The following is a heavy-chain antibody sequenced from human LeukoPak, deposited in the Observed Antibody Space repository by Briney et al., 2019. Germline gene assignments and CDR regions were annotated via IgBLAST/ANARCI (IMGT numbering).Heavy chain of an antibody. CDR2: INWDGSRI. Sequence: GGSRRLSCAASGFTFDDHTMQWVRDGPGKGLEGAFLINWDGSRIIYVDSVKGRFTISRDNRKNSLYLQMHSLKTEDTALYYCAKEHPSGSLDWGQGILVTVSS. D-gene: IGHD3-10*01. J-gene: IGHJ4*02. CDR3: AKEHPSGSLD. V-gene: IGHV3-43*01. CDR1: GFTFDDHT.